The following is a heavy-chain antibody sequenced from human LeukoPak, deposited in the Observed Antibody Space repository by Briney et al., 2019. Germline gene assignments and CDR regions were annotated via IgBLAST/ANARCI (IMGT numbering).Heavy chain of an antibody. V-gene: IGHV3-21*01. D-gene: IGHD3-10*01. J-gene: IGHJ5*02. Sequence: PGGSLRLSCAASGFTFSSQRMNWVPQAPGKGLEWVSSISSSSSYIYYADSVKGRFTISRDNAKNSLYLQMNSLRAEDTAVYYCARGSGSYYFNWFDPWGQGTLVTVSS. CDR1: GFTFSSQR. CDR2: ISSSSSYI. CDR3: ARGSGSYYFNWFDP.